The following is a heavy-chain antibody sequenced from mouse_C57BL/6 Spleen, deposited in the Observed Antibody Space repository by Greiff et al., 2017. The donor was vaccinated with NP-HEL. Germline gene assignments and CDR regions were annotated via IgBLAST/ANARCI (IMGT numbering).Heavy chain of an antibody. CDR3: ANYYGSSYVGWYFEV. D-gene: IGHD1-1*01. J-gene: IGHJ1*03. CDR1: GYAFSSSW. V-gene: IGHV1-82*01. CDR2: MYPGDGDT. Sequence: QVQLKESGPELVKPGASVKISCKASGYAFSSSWMNWVKQRPGKGLAWIGRMYPGDGDTNYNGKCKGKGTLTADKASSTAYMQLSSLTSEDSAVYFCANYYGSSYVGWYFEVWGTGTTVTVSS.